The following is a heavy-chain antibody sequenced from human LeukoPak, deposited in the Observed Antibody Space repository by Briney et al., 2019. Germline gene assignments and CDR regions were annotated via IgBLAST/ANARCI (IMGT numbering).Heavy chain of an antibody. J-gene: IGHJ4*02. Sequence: GGSLRLSCAASGFIFSSYNMNRVRQAPGKGLEWVSSISSSSSFIYYADSVKGRFTISRDNAKNSLYLQMNSLRAEDTAVYYCARESGYNFGSVVDYWGQGTLVTVSS. CDR1: GFIFSSYN. CDR3: ARESGYNFGSVVDY. CDR2: ISSSSSFI. D-gene: IGHD5-18*01. V-gene: IGHV3-21*01.